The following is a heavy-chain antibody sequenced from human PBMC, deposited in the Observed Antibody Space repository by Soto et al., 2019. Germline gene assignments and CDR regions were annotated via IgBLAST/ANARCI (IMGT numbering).Heavy chain of an antibody. J-gene: IGHJ4*02. Sequence: QVQLVESGGGLVKPGGSLRLSCAASGFTFGDYYMSWIRQAPGKGLEWVSYISSSGSSTYYVDSVRGGFTISRDNAKNSLYVQMDSLGAEDTGVYYCASAAAARPAAWYWGQGTLVTVSS. D-gene: IGHD6-6*01. CDR1: GFTFGDYY. V-gene: IGHV3-11*01. CDR2: ISSSGSST. CDR3: ASAAAARPAAWY.